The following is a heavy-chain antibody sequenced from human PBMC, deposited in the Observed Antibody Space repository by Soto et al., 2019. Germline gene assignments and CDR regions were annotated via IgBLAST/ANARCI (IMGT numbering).Heavy chain of an antibody. CDR1: GGSISSSSYY. CDR2: TYYSGST. CDR3: ARHWYQLLSYFINWFDP. V-gene: IGHV4-39*01. J-gene: IGHJ5*02. Sequence: QLQLQESGPGLVKPSETLSLTCTVSGGSISSSSYYWGWIRQPPGKGLEWIGSTYYSGSTYYNPSLKSRVTISVDTSKNQFSLKLSSVTAADTAVYYWARHWYQLLSYFINWFDPWGQGTLVTVSS. D-gene: IGHD2-2*01.